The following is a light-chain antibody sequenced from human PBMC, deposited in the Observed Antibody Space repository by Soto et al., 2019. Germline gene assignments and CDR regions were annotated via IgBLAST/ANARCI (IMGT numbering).Light chain of an antibody. Sequence: DIPMTQSPSSLSASVGDRVTLTCRASQGIGNYLAWYQQKPGKVPKLLIYGASTLQSGVPSRFSGSGSGTDFTLTISSLQPEDVATYYCQKYNSAPWTFGQGTKVEIK. CDR2: GAS. J-gene: IGKJ1*01. CDR3: QKYNSAPWT. V-gene: IGKV1-27*01. CDR1: QGIGNY.